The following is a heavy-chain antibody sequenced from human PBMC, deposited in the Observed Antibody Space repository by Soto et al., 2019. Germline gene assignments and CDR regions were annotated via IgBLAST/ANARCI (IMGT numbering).Heavy chain of an antibody. CDR3: ASSASPDAY. V-gene: IGHV3-48*01. J-gene: IGHJ4*02. CDR1: GFIFNSYS. D-gene: IGHD1-26*01. Sequence: EVQLVESGGGLVQPGGSLRLSCVASGFIFNSYSMNWVRQAPGKGLEWISYINSGSTSVFYADSVKGRFSISRDNAKNSLYLQMNSLRAEDTAVYYCASSASPDAYWVKGTLVTVSS. CDR2: INSGSTSV.